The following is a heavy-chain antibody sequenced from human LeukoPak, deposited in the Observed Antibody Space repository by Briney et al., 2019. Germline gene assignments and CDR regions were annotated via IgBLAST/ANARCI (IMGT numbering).Heavy chain of an antibody. D-gene: IGHD6-19*01. J-gene: IGHJ4*02. CDR2: TYYRSKWYD. Sequence: SQTLSLTCAISGDSVSSSSAAWSWIRQSPSRGLEWLGRTYYRSKWYDDYAVSVKSRITINPDTSKNQFSLQLTSVTPEDTAVYYCARYLGIGSQRYYFDYWGQGTLVAVSS. CDR3: ARYLGIGSQRYYFDY. V-gene: IGHV6-1*01. CDR1: GDSVSSSSAA.